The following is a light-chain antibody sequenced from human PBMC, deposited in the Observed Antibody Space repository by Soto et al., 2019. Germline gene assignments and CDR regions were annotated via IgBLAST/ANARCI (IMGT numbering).Light chain of an antibody. V-gene: IGLV7-46*01. Sequence: QAVVTQEPSLTVSPGGTVTLTCGSSTGAVTSGHYPFWFQQKPGQAPRTLIYDTSNEHSWTPARFSGSLLGGKAALTLSGAQPEDEAEYYCLLSYSDSRRVFGGGTKLTVL. CDR3: LLSYSDSRRV. J-gene: IGLJ3*02. CDR2: DTS. CDR1: TGAVTSGHY.